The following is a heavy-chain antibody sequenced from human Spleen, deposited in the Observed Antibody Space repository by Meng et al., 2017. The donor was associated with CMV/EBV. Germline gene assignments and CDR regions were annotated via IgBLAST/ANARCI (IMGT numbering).Heavy chain of an antibody. CDR3: ARARKDDYTNSECGMDV. V-gene: IGHV3-30*19. D-gene: IGHD4-11*01. J-gene: IGHJ6*02. Sequence: GGSLRLSCAASGFTFSTSAIHWVRQAPGKGLEWVSVISYDGVNKYYEDSVKGRFIISRDNSKNTVYLQMSSLRDEDTGVYYCARARKDDYTNSECGMDVWGQGTTVTVSS. CDR1: GFTFSTSA. CDR2: ISYDGVNK.